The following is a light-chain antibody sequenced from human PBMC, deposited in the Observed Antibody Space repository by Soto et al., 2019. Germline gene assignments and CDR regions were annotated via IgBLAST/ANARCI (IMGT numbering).Light chain of an antibody. J-gene: IGKJ5*01. Sequence: EIVLTQSPGTLSLSPGERATLYCRASQTVSITYLTWYQQKPGQAPRLLIFGASKRATGIPDRFSGSGSGRDFTLTISGLEPEDFAVYYCQQYGSSPLISFGQGTRLEIK. CDR2: GAS. CDR3: QQYGSSPLIS. V-gene: IGKV3-20*01. CDR1: QTVSITY.